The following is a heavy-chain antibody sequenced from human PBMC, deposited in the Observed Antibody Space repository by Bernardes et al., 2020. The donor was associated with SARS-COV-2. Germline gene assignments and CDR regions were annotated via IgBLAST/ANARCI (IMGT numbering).Heavy chain of an antibody. V-gene: IGHV4-34*01. J-gene: IGHJ5*01. CDR2: ITHSGSS. D-gene: IGHD3-9*01. CDR1: GGSFSGYC. CDR3: ARTPDYDVLTGSYAEGYDS. Sequence: SETLYLTCAVYGGSFSGYCWTWIRKSPGKGLEWIGEITHSGSSNYNPSLKSRVTISADRSKNQFSLRLTSVTAADTAVYYCARTPDYDVLTGSYAEGYDSWGQGTQVTVSS.